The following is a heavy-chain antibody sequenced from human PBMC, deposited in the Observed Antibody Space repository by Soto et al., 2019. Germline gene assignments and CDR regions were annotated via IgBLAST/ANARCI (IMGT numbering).Heavy chain of an antibody. CDR1: GFSLSTSGVG. CDR3: AHTSLLLWFGELLPNWFDP. D-gene: IGHD3-10*01. J-gene: IGHJ5*02. Sequence: SGPKRVNPRQTLTLTGAFAGFSLSTSGVGVGWIRQPPGTALEWLALIYWNDDKRYSPSLKSRLTITKDTSKNQVVLTMTNMDPVDTATYYCAHTSLLLWFGELLPNWFDPWGQGTLVTVSS. CDR2: IYWNDDK. V-gene: IGHV2-5*01.